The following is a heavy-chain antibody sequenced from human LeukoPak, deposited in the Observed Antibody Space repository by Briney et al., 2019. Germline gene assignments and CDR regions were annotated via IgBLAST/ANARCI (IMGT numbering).Heavy chain of an antibody. D-gene: IGHD5-18*01. J-gene: IGHJ4*02. V-gene: IGHV3-74*01. CDR2: INGGGSNI. CDR3: IRSRGSRYGYWDY. CDR1: GFTFSSDW. Sequence: PGGSLRLSCAASGFTFSSDWMHWVRQVPGKGLVWVSRINGGGSNINYAESVKGRFIISRDNAKNTLYLQMNSLRAEDTAVYYCIRSRGSRYGYWDYWGQGPLVPVSS.